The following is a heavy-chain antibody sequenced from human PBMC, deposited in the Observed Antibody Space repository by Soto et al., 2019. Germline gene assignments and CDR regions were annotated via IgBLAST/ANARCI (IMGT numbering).Heavy chain of an antibody. CDR1: GYTFTSYA. J-gene: IGHJ4*02. Sequence: ASVKVSCKASGYTFTSYAMHWVRQAPGQRLEWMGWINAGNGNTKYSQKFQGRVTITRDTSASTAYMELSGLRSEDTAVYYCARGSIVGATIPFDYWGQGTLVTVSS. CDR3: ARGSIVGATIPFDY. V-gene: IGHV1-3*01. D-gene: IGHD1-26*01. CDR2: INAGNGNT.